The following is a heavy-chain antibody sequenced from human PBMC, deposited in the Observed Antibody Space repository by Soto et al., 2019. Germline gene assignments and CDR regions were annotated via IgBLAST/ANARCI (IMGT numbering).Heavy chain of an antibody. CDR3: ARDGVGATAFFGYLDY. V-gene: IGHV3-33*01. CDR1: EIIFSGYG. Sequence: QVQLVESGGGVVQPGRSLRLSCVVSEIIFSGYGMHWVRQAPGKGLEWVAVLRFDESDINYADSVKGRFTISRDNSKNTLYLQMNSLRAEDTAVYYCARDGVGATAFFGYLDYWGQGALVTVSS. CDR2: LRFDESDI. D-gene: IGHD1-26*01. J-gene: IGHJ4*02.